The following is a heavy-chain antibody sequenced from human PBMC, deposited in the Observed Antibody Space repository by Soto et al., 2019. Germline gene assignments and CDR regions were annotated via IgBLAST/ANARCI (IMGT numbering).Heavy chain of an antibody. D-gene: IGHD2-2*01. V-gene: IGHV3-66*01. J-gene: IGHJ4*02. Sequence: EVQVAESGGGLVQPGGSLRLSCAVSGFSVSSNYLSWVRQAPGKGLEWVSVIYADGSTYYADSVGGRFSNYRDNSKNTLYLQLDNLTDEDTAVYYCATTGDGGYQLKYWGQGTLVTVSS. CDR2: IYADGST. CDR3: ATTGDGGYQLKY. CDR1: GFSVSSNY.